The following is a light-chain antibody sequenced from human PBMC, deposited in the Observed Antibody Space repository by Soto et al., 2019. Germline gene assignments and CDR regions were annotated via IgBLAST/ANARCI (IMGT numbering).Light chain of an antibody. V-gene: IGLV1-51*01. Sequence: FVRTPSPSVSAPPGQTVNLSCPWSNSNIGNNYVSWYQQLPGTAPKLLIYDNNKRPSGIPDRFSGSKSGTSATLGITGLQTGDEADYYCGTWDSSLSAYVFGTGTKVTVL. J-gene: IGLJ1*01. CDR1: NSNIGNNY. CDR2: DNN. CDR3: GTWDSSLSAYV.